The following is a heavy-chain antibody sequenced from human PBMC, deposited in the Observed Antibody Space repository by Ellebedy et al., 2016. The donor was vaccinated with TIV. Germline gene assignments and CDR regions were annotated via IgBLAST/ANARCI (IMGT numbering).Heavy chain of an antibody. Sequence: GESLKISCAASGFTFSSYGMHWVRQAPGKGLEWVAVISYDGSNKYYADSVKGRFTISRDNSKNTLYLQMNSLRAEDTAVYYCAKVRPLGGGSYNGYYYYGMDVWGQGTTVTVSS. CDR2: ISYDGSNK. CDR1: GFTFSSYG. V-gene: IGHV3-30*18. J-gene: IGHJ6*02. CDR3: AKVRPLGGGSYNGYYYYGMDV. D-gene: IGHD1-26*01.